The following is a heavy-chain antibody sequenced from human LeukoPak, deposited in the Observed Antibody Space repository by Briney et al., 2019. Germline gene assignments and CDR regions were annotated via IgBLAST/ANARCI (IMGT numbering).Heavy chain of an antibody. Sequence: SETLSLTCAVYGGSFSGYYWSWIRQPPGKGLEWIAEINHSGSTNYNPSLKSRVTISVDTSKNQFSLKLSPVTAADTAVYYCARGRLVPPRGSYYFDYWGQGTLVTVSS. CDR2: INHSGST. D-gene: IGHD2-8*01. V-gene: IGHV4-34*01. CDR3: ARGRLVPPRGSYYFDY. CDR1: GGSFSGYY. J-gene: IGHJ4*02.